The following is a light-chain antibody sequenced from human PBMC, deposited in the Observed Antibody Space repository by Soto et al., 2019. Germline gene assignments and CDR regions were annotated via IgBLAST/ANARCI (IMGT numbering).Light chain of an antibody. J-gene: IGKJ1*01. CDR3: LQYNKLPQM. CDR2: GAS. V-gene: IGKV3-20*01. Sequence: EVVLTQSPGTLSLSPGERATLSCRASQSLDSTSLAWYQQKPGQSPRLVIYGASRRATGIPDRFSGSGSGTEFTLTISSLQSEDFAVYFCLQYNKLPQMFGQGTKVEIK. CDR1: QSLDSTS.